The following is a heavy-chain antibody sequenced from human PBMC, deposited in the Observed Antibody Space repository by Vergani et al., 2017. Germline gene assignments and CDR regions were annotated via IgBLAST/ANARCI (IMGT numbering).Heavy chain of an antibody. CDR3: ARSGYCTDGVCYMTYYYYMDV. Sequence: QVQLEESGGGVVQPGRSLRLSCAASGFTLSSPAMHWVRQAPGKGLEWVAFIWYDGSKEYYADSVKGRFTISRDNSKNTLYLQMNSLRDADTAVYYCARSGYCTDGVCYMTYYYYMDVWGKGTAVTVSS. CDR2: IWYDGSKE. V-gene: IGHV3-33*01. J-gene: IGHJ6*03. D-gene: IGHD2-8*01. CDR1: GFTLSSPA.